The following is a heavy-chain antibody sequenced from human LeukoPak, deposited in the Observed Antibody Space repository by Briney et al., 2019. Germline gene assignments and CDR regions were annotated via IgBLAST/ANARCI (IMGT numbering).Heavy chain of an antibody. CDR1: GYTFTNYH. D-gene: IGHD6-25*01. J-gene: IGHJ4*02. CDR3: ARTTSCTASGYDY. Sequence: ASVTVSFKASGYTFTNYHINWVRQAAGQGLEWMGWMNPNNGDSGYAQKFQGRVTITRDTSISTSYMELRSLRSGDTAVYFCARTTSCTASGYDYWGQGTLVTVSS. V-gene: IGHV1-8*03. CDR2: MNPNNGDS.